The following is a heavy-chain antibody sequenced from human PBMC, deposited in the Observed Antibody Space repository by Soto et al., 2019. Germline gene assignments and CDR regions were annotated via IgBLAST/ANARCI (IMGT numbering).Heavy chain of an antibody. V-gene: IGHV3-30*18. D-gene: IGHD4-17*01. Sequence: GGSLRLSCAASGFTFSNAWINWVRQAPGKGLEWVAVISYDGSNKYYADSVKGRFTISRDNSKNTLYLQMNSLRAEDTAVYYCAKDAPPYGDYYYYGMDVWGQGTTVTVSS. CDR2: ISYDGSNK. CDR3: AKDAPPYGDYYYYGMDV. CDR1: GFTFSNAW. J-gene: IGHJ6*02.